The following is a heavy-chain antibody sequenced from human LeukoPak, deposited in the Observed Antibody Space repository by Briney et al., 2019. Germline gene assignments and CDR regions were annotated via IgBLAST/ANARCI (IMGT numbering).Heavy chain of an antibody. D-gene: IGHD6-13*01. CDR3: GRGGIAAAASGIDY. J-gene: IGHJ4*02. Sequence: PSETLSLTCTVSGGSISSYYWSWIRQPPGKGLEWIGYIYYSGSTNYNPSLKSRVTISVDRSKNQFSLNLSSVTAADTAVYYCGRGGIAAAASGIDYWGQGTLVAVSS. CDR1: GGSISSYY. V-gene: IGHV4-59*12. CDR2: IYYSGST.